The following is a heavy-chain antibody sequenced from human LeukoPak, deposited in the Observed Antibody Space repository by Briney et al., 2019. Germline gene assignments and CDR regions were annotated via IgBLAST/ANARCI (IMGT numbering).Heavy chain of an antibody. D-gene: IGHD1/OR15-1a*01. J-gene: IGHJ6*03. Sequence: GASVKVSCKASGYTFTSYGISWVRQAPGQGLEWMGWISAYNGNTNYAQKLQGRVTMTTDTSTSTAYMELRSLRSDDTAVYYCARDITGTTYYYYYMDVWGKGTTATVSS. CDR2: ISAYNGNT. V-gene: IGHV1-18*01. CDR3: ARDITGTTYYYYYMDV. CDR1: GYTFTSYG.